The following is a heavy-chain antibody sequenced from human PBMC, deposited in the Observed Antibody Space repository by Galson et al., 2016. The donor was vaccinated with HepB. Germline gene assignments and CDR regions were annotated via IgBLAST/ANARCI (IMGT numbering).Heavy chain of an antibody. CDR2: IFPVNSNI. CDR1: GYSFAYW. D-gene: IGHD2-21*01. CDR3: AGAYDGNFYWDY. Sequence: QSGAEVKKPGESLKISCKASGYSFAYWIGWVRQMPGKGLEWMGIIFPVNSNIYYTPSFQGQVTISADRSITTAYLQWNDLKSSDTGMYYCAGAYDGNFYWDYWGQGTLVTFSS. V-gene: IGHV5-51*01. J-gene: IGHJ4*02.